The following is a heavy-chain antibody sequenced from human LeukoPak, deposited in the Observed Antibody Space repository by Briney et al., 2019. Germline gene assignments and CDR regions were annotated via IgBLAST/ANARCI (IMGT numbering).Heavy chain of an antibody. J-gene: IGHJ4*02. V-gene: IGHV4-39*01. D-gene: IGHD3-10*01. CDR3: ARGVRRGGLVRGVVLPDY. Sequence: SETLSLTCTVSGGSISSSSYYWGWIRQPPGKGLEWIGSIYCSGSTYYNPSLKSRVTISVDTSKNQFSLKLSSVTAADTAVYYCARGVRRGGLVRGVVLPDYWGQGTLVTVSS. CDR2: IYCSGST. CDR1: GGSISSSSYY.